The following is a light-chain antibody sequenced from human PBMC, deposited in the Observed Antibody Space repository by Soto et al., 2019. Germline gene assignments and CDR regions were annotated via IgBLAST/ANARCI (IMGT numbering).Light chain of an antibody. CDR1: QSVGKNF. CDR2: GAS. CDR3: QQYASSPRT. Sequence: EIVLTQSPGTLSLSPGERATLSCRASQSVGKNFLAWYQQTPGQAPRFLIYGASSRATGIPERFSGSGSGTDFTLTISRLEPEDFAVYYCQQYASSPRTFGQGTKVEIK. V-gene: IGKV3-20*01. J-gene: IGKJ1*01.